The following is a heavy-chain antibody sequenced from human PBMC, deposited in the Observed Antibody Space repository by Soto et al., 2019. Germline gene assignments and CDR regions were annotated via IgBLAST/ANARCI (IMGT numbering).Heavy chain of an antibody. Sequence: QVQLVESGGGVVQPGRSLRLSCAASGFTFSSYGMHWVRQAPGKGLEWVAVISYDGSNKYYADSVKGRFTISRDNSKNTLYVQMNSLRAEDTAVYYWAKDDGYSSGWFEYWGQGTLVTVSS. V-gene: IGHV3-30*18. CDR2: ISYDGSNK. CDR3: AKDDGYSSGWFEY. J-gene: IGHJ4*02. CDR1: GFTFSSYG. D-gene: IGHD6-19*01.